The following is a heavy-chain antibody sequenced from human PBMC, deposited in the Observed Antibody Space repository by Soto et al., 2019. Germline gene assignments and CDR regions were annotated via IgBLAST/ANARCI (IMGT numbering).Heavy chain of an antibody. D-gene: IGHD2-15*01. Sequence: QVQLVQSGAEVKKPGASVKVSCKASGYTFTSYDINWVRQATGQGLEWMGWMNPNSGNTGYAQKFKGRVTMTRNTSLSTAYLELSSLSSEDTAVYSCARLIYCSGGSCSSGSDWFDPWGQGTLVTVSS. CDR3: ARLIYCSGGSCSSGSDWFDP. CDR1: GYTFTSYD. CDR2: MNPNSGNT. V-gene: IGHV1-8*01. J-gene: IGHJ5*02.